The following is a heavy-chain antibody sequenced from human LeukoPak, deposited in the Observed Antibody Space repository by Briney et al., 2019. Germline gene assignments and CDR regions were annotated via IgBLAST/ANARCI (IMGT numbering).Heavy chain of an antibody. D-gene: IGHD6-19*01. J-gene: IGHJ6*03. V-gene: IGHV3-30*02. CDR2: IRYDGSNK. CDR1: GFTFSSYG. Sequence: GGSLRLSCAASGFTFSSYGMHWVRQAPGKGLEWVAFIRYDGSNKYYADSVKGRFTISRDNSKNTLYLQMNSPRAEDTAVYYCAKGLFSIAVAGTDYYMDVWGKGTTVTISS. CDR3: AKGLFSIAVAGTDYYMDV.